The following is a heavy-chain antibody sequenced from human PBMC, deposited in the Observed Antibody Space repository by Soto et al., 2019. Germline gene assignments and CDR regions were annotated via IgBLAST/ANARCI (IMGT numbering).Heavy chain of an antibody. CDR1: GGSISSGGYY. J-gene: IGHJ4*02. CDR2: IYYSGST. CDR3: ARLLDDSSGYAAE. V-gene: IGHV4-31*03. Sequence: SETLSLTCTVSGGSISSGGYYWSWIRQHPGKGLEWIGYIYYSGSTYYNPSLKSRVTISVDTSKNQFSLKLSSVTAADTAVYYCARLLDDSSGYAAEWGQGTLVTVSS. D-gene: IGHD3-22*01.